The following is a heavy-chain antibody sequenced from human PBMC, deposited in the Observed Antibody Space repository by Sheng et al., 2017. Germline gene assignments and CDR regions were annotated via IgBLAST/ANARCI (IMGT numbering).Heavy chain of an antibody. CDR3: ARSYYYDFWSGYFDP. D-gene: IGHD3-3*01. Sequence: QVQLQQWGAGLLKPSETLSLTCAVYGGSFSGYYWSWIRQPPGKGLEWIGEINHSGSTNYNPSLKSRVTISVDTSKNQFSLKLSSVTAADTAVYYCARSYYYDFWSGYFDPWGQGTPGHR. CDR2: INHSGST. J-gene: IGHJ5*02. V-gene: IGHV4-34*01. CDR1: GGSFSGYY.